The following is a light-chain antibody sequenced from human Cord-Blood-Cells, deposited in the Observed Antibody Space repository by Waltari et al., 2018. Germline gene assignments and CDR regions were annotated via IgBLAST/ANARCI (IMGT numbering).Light chain of an antibody. V-gene: IGKV3-20*01. Sequence: EIVLTQSPAPLSLSPGVRATLSCRASQSVSSSYLAWYQQKPGQAPRLLIYGASSRATGTPDRCSGSGSGTNFTLTISRLEPEDVAVYYCQQYGSSPLITFGQGTRLEIK. CDR2: GAS. CDR1: QSVSSSY. CDR3: QQYGSSPLIT. J-gene: IGKJ5*01.